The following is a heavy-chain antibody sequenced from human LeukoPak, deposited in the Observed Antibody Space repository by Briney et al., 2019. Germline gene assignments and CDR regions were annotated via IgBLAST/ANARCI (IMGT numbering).Heavy chain of an antibody. D-gene: IGHD1-26*01. CDR1: GFSFSSYG. Sequence: GGSLRLSCAASGFSFSSYGMHWVRQAPGKGLVWVSRINSDGSSTSYADSVKGRFTISRDNAKNTLYLQMNSLRAEDTAVYYCAREWELPLPLFDYWGQGTLVTVSS. CDR3: AREWELPLPLFDY. V-gene: IGHV3-74*01. CDR2: INSDGSST. J-gene: IGHJ4*02.